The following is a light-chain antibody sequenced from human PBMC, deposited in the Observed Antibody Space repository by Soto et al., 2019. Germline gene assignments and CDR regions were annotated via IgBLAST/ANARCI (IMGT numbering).Light chain of an antibody. J-gene: IGKJ4*01. CDR1: QSVSSD. CDR3: QQYNKWPPLT. V-gene: IGKV3-15*01. CDR2: DAS. Sequence: EIVMTQSPATLSVSPGERATLSCRASQSVSSDLAWYQQKPGQAPRLLIYDASTRATGIPVRFSGSGSGTEFTLTISSLQSEDFALYHCQQYNKWPPLTFGGGTKVEI.